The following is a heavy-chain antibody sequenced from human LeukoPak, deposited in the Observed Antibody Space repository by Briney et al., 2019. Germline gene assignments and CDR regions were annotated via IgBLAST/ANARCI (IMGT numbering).Heavy chain of an antibody. J-gene: IGHJ3*02. D-gene: IGHD1-26*01. V-gene: IGHV3-72*01. CDR2: SLDERVSYIT. CDR3: CRGKIGSGGVSDI. Sequence: PGGSLRLSCAPFGFSSSDDDVGSVRQTPQKGVEWGGRSLDERVSYITDYAASVKGRFTISRDDSKNSLYLQMSSLKTDDTAVYYCCRGKIGSGGVSDIWGQGTKVIVS. CDR1: GFSSSDDD.